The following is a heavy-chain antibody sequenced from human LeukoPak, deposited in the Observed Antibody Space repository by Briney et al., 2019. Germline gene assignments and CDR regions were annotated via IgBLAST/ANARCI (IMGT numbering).Heavy chain of an antibody. CDR1: GGSMNSYY. CDR3: ARNYYDTPGEFATQWYFDL. Sequence: MPSETLSLTCTVSGGSMNSYYWSWVRQPPGKGLEWIAYIYYLGSTSYSPSLRGRGSISVDTSKNQFSLNLNSVTAADTAIYYCARNYYDTPGEFATQWYFDLWGRGTLATVSS. D-gene: IGHD3-22*01. CDR2: IYYLGST. V-gene: IGHV4-59*01. J-gene: IGHJ2*01.